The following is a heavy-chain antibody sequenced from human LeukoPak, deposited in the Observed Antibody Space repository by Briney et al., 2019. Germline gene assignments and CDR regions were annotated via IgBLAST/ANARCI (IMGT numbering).Heavy chain of an antibody. CDR1: GGSFSGYY. J-gene: IGHJ5*02. CDR2: INHSGST. D-gene: IGHD3-3*01. CDR3: ARETHYDFWSGYLGLYNWFDP. Sequence: SETLSLPCAVYGGSFSGYYWSWIRPPPGKGLEWIGEINHSGSTNYNPSLKSRVTISVGTSKNQFSLKLSSVTAADTAVYYCARETHYDFWSGYLGLYNWFDPWGQGTLVTVSS. V-gene: IGHV4-34*01.